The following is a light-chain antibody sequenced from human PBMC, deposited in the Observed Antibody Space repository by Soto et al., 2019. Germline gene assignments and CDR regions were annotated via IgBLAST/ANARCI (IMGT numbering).Light chain of an antibody. J-gene: IGKJ1*01. CDR1: QSMGSN. CDR2: GAS. CDR3: QQFHNWPRT. Sequence: IVMTQSPAPLSVSPGERATLSCRASQSMGSNVAWYQQKPGQAPRLLIYGASTRAAGIPARFSGSGSGTEFTLTITSLQSEDFAVYYCQQFHNWPRTFGQGTKVDIK. V-gene: IGKV3-15*01.